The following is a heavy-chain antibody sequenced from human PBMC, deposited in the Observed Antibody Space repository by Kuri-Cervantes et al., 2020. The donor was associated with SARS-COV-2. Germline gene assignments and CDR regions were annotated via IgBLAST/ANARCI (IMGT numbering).Heavy chain of an antibody. J-gene: IGHJ4*02. CDR2: ISSSSSTI. Sequence: GESLKISCAASGFTFSSYSMNWVRQAPGKGLEWVSYISSSSSTIYYADSVKGRFTISRDNAKSSLYLQMNSLRDEDTAVYHCARDGGGYYDSSGYYGQLGFDYWGQGTLVTVSS. CDR1: GFTFSSYS. V-gene: IGHV3-48*02. CDR3: ARDGGGYYDSSGYYGQLGFDY. D-gene: IGHD3-22*01.